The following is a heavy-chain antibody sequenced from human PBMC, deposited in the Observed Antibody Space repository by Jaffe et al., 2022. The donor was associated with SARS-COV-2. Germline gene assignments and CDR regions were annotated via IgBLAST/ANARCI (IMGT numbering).Heavy chain of an antibody. CDR3: AKEQNKRGAFDI. CDR1: GFTFSSYG. V-gene: IGHV3-30*18. CDR2: ISYDGSNK. D-gene: IGHD3-10*01. J-gene: IGHJ3*02. Sequence: QVQLVESGGGVVQPGRSLRLSCAASGFTFSSYGMHWVRQAPGKGLEWVAVISYDGSNKYYADSVKGRFTISRDNSKNTLYLQMNSLRAEDTAVYYCAKEQNKRGAFDIWGQGTMVTVSS.